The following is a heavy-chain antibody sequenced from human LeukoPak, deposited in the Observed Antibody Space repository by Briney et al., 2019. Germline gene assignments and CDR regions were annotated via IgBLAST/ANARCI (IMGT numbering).Heavy chain of an antibody. Sequence: ASVKVSCKASGYTFTNYGISWVRQAPGHGLEWMGWISAYNGNTKNAQKVQGRVTLTTDTSTSTAYMELRRLRSDDTAVYYCARGGTFYYDSSAYYWGQGTLVNVSS. J-gene: IGHJ4*02. CDR2: ISAYNGNT. CDR3: ARGGTFYYDSSAYY. D-gene: IGHD3-22*01. CDR1: GYTFTNYG. V-gene: IGHV1-18*01.